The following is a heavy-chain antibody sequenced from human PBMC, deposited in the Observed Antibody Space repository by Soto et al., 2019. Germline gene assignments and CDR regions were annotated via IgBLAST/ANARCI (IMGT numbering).Heavy chain of an antibody. V-gene: IGHV3-64*01. J-gene: IGHJ4*02. D-gene: IGHD2-15*01. CDR3: AGGGGGSYYLDY. CDR2: ISSNGGST. CDR1: GFTFSSYA. Sequence: EVQLVESGGGLVQPGGSLRLSCAASGFTFSSYAMHWVRQAPGKGLEYVSAISSNGGSTYYANSVQGRFTISRDNAKNTLDPQMGSLRAEDMAVYYCAGGGGGSYYLDYWGQGPLVTVSS.